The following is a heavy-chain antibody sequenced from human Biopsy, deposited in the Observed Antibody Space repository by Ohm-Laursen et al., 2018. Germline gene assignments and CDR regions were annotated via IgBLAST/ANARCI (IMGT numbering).Heavy chain of an antibody. CDR3: ARGGRHYYDSPDN. V-gene: IGHV4-59*01. CDR2: IYYSGST. J-gene: IGHJ4*02. D-gene: IGHD3-22*01. Sequence: GTLSLTRTVSGGSISSYYWNWIRQPPGKGLEWIGYIYYSGSTKYNPSLKSRVSVSVDTSKNQFSLRLSSVTAADTAVYFCARGGRHYYDSPDNWGQGTLVTVSS. CDR1: GGSISSYY.